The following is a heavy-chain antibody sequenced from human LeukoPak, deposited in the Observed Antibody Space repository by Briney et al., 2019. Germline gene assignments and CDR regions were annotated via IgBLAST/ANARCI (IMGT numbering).Heavy chain of an antibody. CDR3: VKDRIALAGTIDY. Sequence: GGSLRLSCAASGFTFSSYGMHWVRQAPGKGLEWVAVISYDGSNKYYADSVKGRFNISRDNSRTTLYLQMNSLRAEDTAVYYCVKDRIALAGTIDYWGQGTLVSVSS. D-gene: IGHD6-19*01. CDR1: GFTFSSYG. J-gene: IGHJ4*02. CDR2: ISYDGSNK. V-gene: IGHV3-30*18.